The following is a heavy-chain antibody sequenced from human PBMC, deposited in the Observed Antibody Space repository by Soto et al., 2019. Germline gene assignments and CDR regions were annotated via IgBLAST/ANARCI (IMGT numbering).Heavy chain of an antibody. CDR1: GGSISSSSYY. CDR3: ASHPFAGGDYYFAH. V-gene: IGHV4-39*01. CDR2: IYYSGST. D-gene: IGHD2-21*01. Sequence: PSETLSLTCTVSGGSISSSSYYWGWIRQPPGKGLEWIGSIYYSGSTYYNPSLKSRVTISVDTSKNQFSLKLSSVTAADTAVYNCASHPFAGGDYYFAHWGQGTLATVPS. J-gene: IGHJ4*02.